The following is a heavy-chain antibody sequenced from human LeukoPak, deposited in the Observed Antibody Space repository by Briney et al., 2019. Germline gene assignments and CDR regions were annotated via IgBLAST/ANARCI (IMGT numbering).Heavy chain of an antibody. CDR1: GGSISSYY. CDR2: LYYRGST. D-gene: IGHD6-13*01. Sequence: PSETLSLTCTVSGGSISSYYWSWIRQPPGKGLEWIGYLYYRGSTNYSPSLKSRLPISVDTSKNQFSLKLSSVPAADTAVYYCARTYGSSWLGYFDLWGRGPLVSVSS. V-gene: IGHV4-59*01. CDR3: ARTYGSSWLGYFDL. J-gene: IGHJ2*01.